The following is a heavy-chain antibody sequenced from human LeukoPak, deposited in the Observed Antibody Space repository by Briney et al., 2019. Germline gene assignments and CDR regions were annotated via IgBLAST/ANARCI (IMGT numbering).Heavy chain of an antibody. CDR2: IYHSGST. CDR3: ARDIGGYYFDY. V-gene: IGHV4-59*12. CDR1: GGSISSYY. J-gene: IGHJ4*02. D-gene: IGHD4-23*01. Sequence: SETLSLTCTVSGGSISSYYWSWVRQPPGKGLEWIGEIYHSGSTNYNPSLKSRVTISVDKSKNQFSLKLSSVTAADTAVYYCARDIGGYYFDYWGQGTLVTVSS.